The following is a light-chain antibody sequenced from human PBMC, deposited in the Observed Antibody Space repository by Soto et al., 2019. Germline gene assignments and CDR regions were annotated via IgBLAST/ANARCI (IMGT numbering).Light chain of an antibody. J-gene: IGLJ3*02. CDR3: QVWDSCSAHPV. CDR2: YDS. Sequence: SYELTQPPSVSVAPGKTARITCGGNNIGSKSVHWYQQKPGQAPVLVIYYDSDRPSGIPERFSGSNSGNTATLTISRVEAGDEADYYCQVWDSCSAHPVFGGGTKLTVL. CDR1: NIGSKS. V-gene: IGLV3-21*04.